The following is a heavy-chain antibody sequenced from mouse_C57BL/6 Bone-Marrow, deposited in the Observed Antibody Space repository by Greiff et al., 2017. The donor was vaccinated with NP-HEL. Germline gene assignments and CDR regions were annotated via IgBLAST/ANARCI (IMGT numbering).Heavy chain of an antibody. D-gene: IGHD1-1*01. CDR2: IDPANGNT. V-gene: IGHV14-3*01. CDR3: ARSDYGSSYGFAY. Sequence: VQLQQSVAELVRPGASVKLSCTASGFNIKNTYMHWVKQRPEQGLEWIGRIDPANGNTKYAPKFQGKATITADTSSSTAYLQLSSLTSEDTAVYYCARSDYGSSYGFAYWGQGTLVTVSA. CDR1: GFNIKNTY. J-gene: IGHJ3*01.